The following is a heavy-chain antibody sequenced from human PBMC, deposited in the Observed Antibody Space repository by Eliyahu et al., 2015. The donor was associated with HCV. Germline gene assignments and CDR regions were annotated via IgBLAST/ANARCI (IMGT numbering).Heavy chain of an antibody. J-gene: IGHJ5*02. CDR3: ASGGGGIAVTGTGGWFDP. CDR2: IHYSGST. D-gene: IGHD6-19*01. CDR1: GGSITTYS. V-gene: IGHV4-59*01. Sequence: QVQLQESGPGLVKPSETLSLTXTVSGGSITTYSWSWIRHPPGKGLEWIGYIHYSGSTNYNPSLKSRVTISVXTSKNQFSLNLTSVTAADTAMYYCASGGGGIAVTGTGGWFDPWGQGTLVTVSS.